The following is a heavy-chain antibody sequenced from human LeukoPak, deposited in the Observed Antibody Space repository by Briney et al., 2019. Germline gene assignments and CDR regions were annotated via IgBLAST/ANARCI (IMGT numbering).Heavy chain of an antibody. CDR3: AKGDDYSNYGDLIWFDP. CDR1: AFTFSSYA. V-gene: IGHV3-23*01. Sequence: QPGGSLTLSWAPSAFTFSSYATSWVRQAPGKWREWDLSISGSGGSTYYADSVKGRFTISRDNSKNTLYLQMNSLRAEDTAVYYCAKGDDYSNYGDLIWFDPWGQGTLVTVSS. CDR2: ISGSGGST. J-gene: IGHJ5*02. D-gene: IGHD4-4*01.